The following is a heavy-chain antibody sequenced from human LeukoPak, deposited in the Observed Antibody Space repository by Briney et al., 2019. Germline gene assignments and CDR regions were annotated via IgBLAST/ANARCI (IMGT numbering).Heavy chain of an antibody. CDR2: ISSSSSTI. J-gene: IGHJ4*02. D-gene: IGHD1-26*01. Sequence: GGSLRLSCAASGFTFSSYSMNWVRQAPGKGLEWVSYISSSSSTIYYADSVKGRFTISRDNAKNSLYLQMNSLRAEDTAVYYCFVGATADYWGQGTLVTVSS. V-gene: IGHV3-48*01. CDR3: FVGATADY. CDR1: GFTFSSYS.